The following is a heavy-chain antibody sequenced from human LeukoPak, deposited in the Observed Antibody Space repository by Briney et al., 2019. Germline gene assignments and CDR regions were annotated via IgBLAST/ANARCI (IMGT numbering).Heavy chain of an antibody. Sequence: PGGSLRLSCAASGFTFSSYGMSWVRQAPGKGLEWVSAISGSGGSTYYADSVKGRFTISRDNSKNTLYLQMNSLRAEDTAVYYCAKDLPRNLGATWGYAFDIWGQGTMVTVSS. J-gene: IGHJ3*02. V-gene: IGHV3-23*01. CDR2: ISGSGGST. CDR3: AKDLPRNLGATWGYAFDI. D-gene: IGHD1-26*01. CDR1: GFTFSSYG.